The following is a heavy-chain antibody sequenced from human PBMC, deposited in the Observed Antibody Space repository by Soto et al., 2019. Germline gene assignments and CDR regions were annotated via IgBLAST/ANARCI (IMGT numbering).Heavy chain of an antibody. CDR3: ARESEDLTSNFDY. J-gene: IGHJ4*02. CDR1: GFTFTRYS. V-gene: IGHV3-21*06. Sequence: GGSLRLSCAASGFTFTRYSMNWVRQAPGKGLEWVSSISSTTNYIYYGDSMKGRFTISRDNAKNSLDLEMNSLRAEDTAVYYCARESEDLTSNFDYWGQGTLVTVSS. CDR2: ISSTTNYI.